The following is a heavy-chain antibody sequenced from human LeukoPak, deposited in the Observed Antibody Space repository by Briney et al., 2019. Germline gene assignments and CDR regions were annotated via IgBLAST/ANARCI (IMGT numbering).Heavy chain of an antibody. J-gene: IGHJ4*02. CDR2: IYYSGST. CDR1: GGSISSYY. Sequence: SETLSLTCAVSGGSISSYYWSWIRQPPGKGLEWIGYIYYSGSTNYNPSLKSRVTISVDTSKNQFSLKLLFVTAADTAVYYCARGMQQLYHFDSWGRGTLVTVSS. V-gene: IGHV4-59*01. CDR3: ARGMQQLYHFDS. D-gene: IGHD6-13*01.